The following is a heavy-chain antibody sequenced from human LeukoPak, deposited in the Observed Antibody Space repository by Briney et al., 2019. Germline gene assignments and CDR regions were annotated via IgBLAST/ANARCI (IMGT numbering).Heavy chain of an antibody. Sequence: PSETLSLTCGASGGSFSDYYWSWIRQPPGKGLEWIGEIIHSGATSSSPSHKSRVTISMDPSKNQFSLRLSSVTAADTAVYYCARGRFSVYYFDYWGQGSLVTVSS. CDR1: GGSFSDYY. J-gene: IGHJ4*02. V-gene: IGHV4-34*01. CDR3: ARGRFSVYYFDY. CDR2: IIHSGAT. D-gene: IGHD3-3*02.